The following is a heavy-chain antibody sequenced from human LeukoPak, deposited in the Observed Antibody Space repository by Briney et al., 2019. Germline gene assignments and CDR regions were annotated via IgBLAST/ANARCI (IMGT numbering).Heavy chain of an antibody. CDR2: IYYSGST. CDR1: GGSISSSSYY. Sequence: SETLSLTCTVSGGSISSSSYYWGWIRQPPGKGLEWIGSIYYSGSTYYNPSLKSRVTISVDTSKNQFSLKLSSVTAADKAVYYCARHPPLWFDYWGHGTLVTVSS. D-gene: IGHD3-10*01. J-gene: IGHJ4*01. CDR3: ARHPPLWFDY. V-gene: IGHV4-39*01.